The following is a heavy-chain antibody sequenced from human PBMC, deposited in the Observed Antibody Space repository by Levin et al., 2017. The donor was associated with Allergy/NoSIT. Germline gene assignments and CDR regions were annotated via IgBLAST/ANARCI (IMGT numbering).Heavy chain of an antibody. CDR1: GFTFANYA. Sequence: PGGSLRLSCSASGFTFANYAMSWVRQAPGKGLEWVSLVTGRGDDTYYADSVKGRFTISRDNSKNTLFLRMNGLRAEDTAAYYCAKQIGNGYGSDVFDIWGQGTKVTVSS. CDR2: VTGRGDDT. J-gene: IGHJ3*02. CDR3: AKQIGNGYGSDVFDI. V-gene: IGHV3-23*01. D-gene: IGHD4-23*01.